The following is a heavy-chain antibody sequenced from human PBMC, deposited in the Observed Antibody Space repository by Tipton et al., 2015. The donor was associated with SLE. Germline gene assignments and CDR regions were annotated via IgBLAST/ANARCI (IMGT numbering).Heavy chain of an antibody. CDR3: ARALYGDQYYFDY. CDR1: EFTFSGYA. D-gene: IGHD4-17*01. V-gene: IGHV3-30*04. Sequence: SLRLSCAASEFTFSGYAMHWVRQAPGKGLEWVAVISTDGSNKYYADSVKGRFTISRENSKNTLYLQMNSLRAEDTAVYYCARALYGDQYYFDYWGQGSLVTVSS. J-gene: IGHJ4*02. CDR2: ISTDGSNK.